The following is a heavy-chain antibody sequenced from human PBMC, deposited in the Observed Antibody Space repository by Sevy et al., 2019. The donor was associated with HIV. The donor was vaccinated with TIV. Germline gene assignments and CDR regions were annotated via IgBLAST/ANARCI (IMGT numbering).Heavy chain of an antibody. V-gene: IGHV1-69*13. CDR3: AKSISWYASFDS. CDR2: IIPMFGTA. D-gene: IGHD6-13*01. CDR1: GRTFNNYA. Sequence: ASLKVSCKASGRTFNNYAISWVRQAPGQGLEWMGGIIPMFGTANYVQKFQGRVTITADESTNTAYMELSSLRSEDTAVYYCAKSISWYASFDSWGQGTLVTVSS. J-gene: IGHJ4*02.